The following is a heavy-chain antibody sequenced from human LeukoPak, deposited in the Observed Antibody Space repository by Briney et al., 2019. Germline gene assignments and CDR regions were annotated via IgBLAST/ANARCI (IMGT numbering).Heavy chain of an antibody. D-gene: IGHD6-13*01. CDR3: ARDGGVDLYSGNSELDY. CDR1: GGSISSGSYY. V-gene: IGHV4-61*02. Sequence: PSQTLSLTCTVSGGSISSGSYYWSWIRQPAGKGLEWIGRIYTSGSTNYNPSLKSRVTISVDTSKNQFSLKLSSVTAADTAVYYCARDGGVDLYSGNSELDYWGQGTLVTVSS. CDR2: IYTSGST. J-gene: IGHJ4*02.